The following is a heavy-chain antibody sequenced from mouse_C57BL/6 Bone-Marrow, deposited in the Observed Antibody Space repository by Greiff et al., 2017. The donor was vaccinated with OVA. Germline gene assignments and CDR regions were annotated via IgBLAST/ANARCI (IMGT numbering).Heavy chain of an antibody. J-gene: IGHJ4*01. Sequence: QVQLKESGPGLVQPSQSLSITCTVSGFSLTSYGVHWVRQSPGKGLEWLGVIWSGGSTDYNAAFISRLSISKDNSKSQVFFKMNSLQADDTAIDYCARRSSCAMDYWGQGTSVTVSS. D-gene: IGHD1-1*01. CDR2: IWSGGST. CDR3: ARRSSCAMDY. CDR1: GFSLTSYG. V-gene: IGHV2-2*01.